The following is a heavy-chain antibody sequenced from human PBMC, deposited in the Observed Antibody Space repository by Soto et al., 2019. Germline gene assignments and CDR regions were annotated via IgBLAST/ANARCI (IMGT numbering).Heavy chain of an antibody. CDR3: AAVQGGGTTFHF. CDR1: GFTFTNSA. Sequence: QMQLAQSGPEVKKPGTSVKVSCKASGFTFTNSAIQWVRQARGQRREWIGWIVVGSGRTDYAQKFQERLTITRDMSTTTAYMELSSLRLEDTAVYYCAAVQGGGTTFHFWGQGTLVTVSS. J-gene: IGHJ4*02. D-gene: IGHD1-7*01. CDR2: IVVGSGRT. V-gene: IGHV1-58*02.